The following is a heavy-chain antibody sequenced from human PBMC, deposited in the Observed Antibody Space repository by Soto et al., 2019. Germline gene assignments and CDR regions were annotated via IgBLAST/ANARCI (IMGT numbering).Heavy chain of an antibody. J-gene: IGHJ4*02. CDR1: GFTFSSYI. CDR2: ISSSSSTI. V-gene: IGHV3-48*02. Sequence: EVQLVESGGGLVQPGGSLRLSCAASGFTFSSYIMNWVCQAPGKGLEWVSYISSSSSTIYYADSVKGRFTISRDNAKNSLYLQMNSLRDKDTAVYYCASGKDYAEGCYWGEGTLVTVSS. D-gene: IGHD4-17*01. CDR3: ASGKDYAEGCY.